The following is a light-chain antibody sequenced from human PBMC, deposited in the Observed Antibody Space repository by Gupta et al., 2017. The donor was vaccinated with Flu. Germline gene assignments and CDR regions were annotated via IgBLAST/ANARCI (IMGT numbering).Light chain of an antibody. CDR2: GAS. V-gene: IGKV1-39*01. CDR3: QQSYNIPLT. CDR1: QTITSS. J-gene: IGKJ1*01. Sequence: GDRVTITCRASQTITSSLNWYQQKPGKAPNLLIYGASSLQSGVPSRFSGSRSGTDFTLTISSLQPEDFATYYCQQSYNIPLTFGQGTKVEIK.